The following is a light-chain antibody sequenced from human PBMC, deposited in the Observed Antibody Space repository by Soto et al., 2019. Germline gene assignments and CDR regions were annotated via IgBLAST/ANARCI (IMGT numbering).Light chain of an antibody. J-gene: IGKJ1*01. CDR3: QHIDSIPNT. V-gene: IGKV1-39*01. CDR2: GAS. Sequence: DSQMTQSPSSLSASVGDRVTITCRASQSISRYLNWYQHKSGKAPKLLIYGASTLQSGVPSRFSGSGSRTDFTLTINSLQPEDFAPYYCQHIDSIPNTFGHATKVEIK. CDR1: QSISRY.